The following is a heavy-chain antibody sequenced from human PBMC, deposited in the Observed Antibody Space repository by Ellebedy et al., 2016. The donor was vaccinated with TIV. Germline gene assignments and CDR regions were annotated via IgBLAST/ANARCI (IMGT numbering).Heavy chain of an antibody. CDR3: ARGGGYSYGHDY. D-gene: IGHD5-18*01. CDR1: GGSFSGYY. Sequence: MPSETLSLTCAVYGGSFSGYYWSWIRQPPGKGLEWIGEINHSGSTNYNPSLKSPVTISVDTSKNQFSLKLSSVTAADTAVYYCARGGGYSYGHDYWGQGTLVTVSS. V-gene: IGHV4-34*01. CDR2: INHSGST. J-gene: IGHJ4*02.